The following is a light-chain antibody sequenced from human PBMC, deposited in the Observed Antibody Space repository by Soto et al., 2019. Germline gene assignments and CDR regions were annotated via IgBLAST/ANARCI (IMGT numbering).Light chain of an antibody. J-gene: IGKJ4*01. CDR1: QSVNRN. CDR3: QQRSNWPLT. V-gene: IGKV3-11*02. CDR2: DAS. Sequence: EIVLTQSPATLSLSPGERATLSCRASQSVNRNLAWYRQKPGQAPRLLIYDASNRATGIPARFSGSGSGRDFTLTISSLEPADFAVYYCQQRSNWPLTFGGGTKVEIK.